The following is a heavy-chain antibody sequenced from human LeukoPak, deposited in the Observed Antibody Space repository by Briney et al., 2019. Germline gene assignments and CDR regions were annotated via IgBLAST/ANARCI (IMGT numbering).Heavy chain of an antibody. CDR3: ARGFAWLDN. Sequence: GGSLRLSCEVSGFTFRTYWMTWVRQAPGKGLKWAASVNEDGSEKYLVDSVKGRITISRDNAKSSLFLQLHSLGAEDTAVYYCARGFAWLDNWGQGTRVTVFS. V-gene: IGHV3-7*05. D-gene: IGHD3-16*01. CDR1: GFTFRTYW. J-gene: IGHJ5*02. CDR2: VNEDGSEK.